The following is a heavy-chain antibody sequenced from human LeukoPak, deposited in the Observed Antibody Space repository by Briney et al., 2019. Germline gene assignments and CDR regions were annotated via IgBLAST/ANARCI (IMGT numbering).Heavy chain of an antibody. CDR2: TYYRSMWSN. CDR1: GDSVSSNSAA. Sequence: PSETLSLTCAISGDSVSSNSAAWNWIRQSPSRGLEWLGRTYYRSMWSNDYAVSVKSRITINPDTSKNQFSLHLNSVTSEDTAVYYCARDRHGHWGFDPWGQGTLVTVSS. V-gene: IGHV6-1*01. J-gene: IGHJ5*02. CDR3: ARDRHGHWGFDP. D-gene: IGHD7-27*01.